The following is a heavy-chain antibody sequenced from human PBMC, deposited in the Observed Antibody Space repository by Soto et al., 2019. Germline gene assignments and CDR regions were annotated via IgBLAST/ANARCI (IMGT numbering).Heavy chain of an antibody. J-gene: IGHJ4*02. V-gene: IGHV3-21*01. CDR1: GFTFSSYS. Sequence: EVQLVESGGGLVQPGGSLRLSCAASGFTFSSYSMNWVRQAPGKGLEWVSSISSSSSYIYYADSVKGRFTISRDNAKNSLYLQMNSLRAEDTAVYYCARVYYDSSGYYLDYWGQGTLVTVSS. CDR2: ISSSSSYI. CDR3: ARVYYDSSGYYLDY. D-gene: IGHD3-22*01.